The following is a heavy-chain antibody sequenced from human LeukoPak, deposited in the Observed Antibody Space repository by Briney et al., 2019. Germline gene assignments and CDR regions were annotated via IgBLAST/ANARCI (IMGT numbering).Heavy chain of an antibody. CDR3: AELGITMIGGV. CDR2: ISSSGSTI. D-gene: IGHD3-10*02. CDR1: GFTFSSYE. Sequence: GGTLRLSCAASGFTFSSYEMNWARQAPGKGLEWVSYISSSGSTIYYADSVKGRFTISRDNAKNSLYLQMNSLRAEDTAVYYCAELGITMIGGVWGKGTTVTISS. V-gene: IGHV3-48*03. J-gene: IGHJ6*04.